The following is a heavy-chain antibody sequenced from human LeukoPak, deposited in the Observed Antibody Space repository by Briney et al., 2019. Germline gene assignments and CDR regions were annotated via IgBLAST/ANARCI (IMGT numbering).Heavy chain of an antibody. V-gene: IGHV3-21*01. D-gene: IGHD3-10*01. CDR3: ARDGSFGYYYGSGSRGN. Sequence: GGTLRLSCEASGFSFSSYNMDWVRQTPGKGLEWISFITTSSTYTFYADSVKGRFTISRDNAKNSLYLQMNSLRAEDTAVYYCARDGSFGYYYGSGSRGNWGQGTLVTVSS. J-gene: IGHJ4*02. CDR1: GFSFSSYN. CDR2: ITTSSTYT.